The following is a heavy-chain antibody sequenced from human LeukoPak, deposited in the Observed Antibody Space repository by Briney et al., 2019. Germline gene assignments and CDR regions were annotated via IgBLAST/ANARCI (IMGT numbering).Heavy chain of an antibody. CDR2: INSDGSST. Sequence: GGSLRLSCAASGFTFSSYWMYWVRQAPGKGLVWVSRINSDGSSTSYADSVKGRCSISRDNAKNTLYLQMNSLRAEDTAIYFCAKELRRSPTYYFDYWGQGTLVTVPS. V-gene: IGHV3-74*01. CDR3: AKELRRSPTYYFDY. J-gene: IGHJ4*02. D-gene: IGHD2-15*01. CDR1: GFTFSSYW.